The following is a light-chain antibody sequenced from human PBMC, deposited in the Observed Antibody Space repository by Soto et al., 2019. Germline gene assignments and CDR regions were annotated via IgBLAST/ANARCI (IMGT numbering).Light chain of an antibody. V-gene: IGKV3-15*01. Sequence: EIVMTQSPATLSVSPGERATLSCRASQSVSSNLAWYQQKPGQAPRLLIYGASTRATGIPARFSGSGSGTEFPLPISRLQSEDFAVYYCQQYNNWPSWTFGQGTKVDIK. CDR1: QSVSSN. CDR2: GAS. CDR3: QQYNNWPSWT. J-gene: IGKJ1*01.